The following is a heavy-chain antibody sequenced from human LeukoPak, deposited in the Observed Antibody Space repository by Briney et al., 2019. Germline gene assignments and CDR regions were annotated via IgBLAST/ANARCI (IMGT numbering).Heavy chain of an antibody. V-gene: IGHV3-48*03. J-gene: IGHJ6*04. Sequence: LGGSLRLSCAASGFTFISYEMNWVRQARGKGLEWVSYIISSVGTIYFAYSVKGRFTVSRDNDKHSLYLQMNSLRAEDTAVYYCAELGITMIGGVWGKGTTVTISS. CDR2: IISSVGTI. D-gene: IGHD3-10*02. CDR1: GFTFISYE. CDR3: AELGITMIGGV.